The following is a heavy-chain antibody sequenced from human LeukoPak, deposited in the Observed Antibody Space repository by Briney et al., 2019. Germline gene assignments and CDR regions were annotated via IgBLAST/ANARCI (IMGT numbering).Heavy chain of an antibody. CDR3: ARIDAFDI. CDR1: GFTFSIYA. CDR2: ISSRGSYT. J-gene: IGHJ3*02. V-gene: IGHV3-21*06. Sequence: GGSLRLSCAASGFTFSIYAMNWVRQAPGKGLEWVSYISSRGSYTYYADSVKGRLTISRDNAKNSLYLQMNSLRAEDTAVYYCARIDAFDIWGQGTMVTVSS.